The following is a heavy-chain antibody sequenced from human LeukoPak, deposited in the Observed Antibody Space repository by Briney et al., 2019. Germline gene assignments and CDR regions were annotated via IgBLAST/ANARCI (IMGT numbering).Heavy chain of an antibody. Sequence: SETLSLTCTVSGGSISSGSYYWSWIRQPAGKGLEWIGRIYTSGSTNYNPSLKSRVTISVDTSKNQFSLKLSSVTAADTAVYYCAREPITMVRGVIMIYYFDDWGQGTLVTVSS. J-gene: IGHJ4*02. V-gene: IGHV4-61*02. CDR2: IYTSGST. CDR1: GGSISSGSYY. CDR3: AREPITMVRGVIMIYYFDD. D-gene: IGHD3-10*01.